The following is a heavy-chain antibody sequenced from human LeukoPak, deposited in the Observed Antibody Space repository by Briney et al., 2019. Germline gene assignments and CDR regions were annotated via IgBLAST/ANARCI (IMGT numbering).Heavy chain of an antibody. V-gene: IGHV3-21*05. CDR2: ISSSSTFI. J-gene: IGHJ4*02. CDR1: GFTFSTYS. Sequence: PGGSLRLSCAASGFTFSTYSMNWVRQAPGKELEWVSYISSSSTFIYYADSVKGRFTISRDNAKNSLHLQMNSLRAEDTAVYYCAKYGDYAYFEYWGQGTLVTVSS. CDR3: AKYGDYAYFEY. D-gene: IGHD4-17*01.